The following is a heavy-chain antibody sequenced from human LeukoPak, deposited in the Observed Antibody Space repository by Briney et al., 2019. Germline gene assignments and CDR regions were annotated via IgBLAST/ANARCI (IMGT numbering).Heavy chain of an antibody. CDR2: ISGSSSIV. D-gene: IGHD3-9*01. CDR1: GFSFNTYS. V-gene: IGHV3-21*04. Sequence: GGSLRLSCAASGFSFNTYSINWVRQAPGKGLEWVSSISGSSSIVMYADSVKGRFTTSRDNAKNTLYLEMNGLRAEDTAVYYCAKDRHLLRYFDWSLWGQGTLVTVSS. CDR3: AKDRHLLRYFDWSL. J-gene: IGHJ4*02.